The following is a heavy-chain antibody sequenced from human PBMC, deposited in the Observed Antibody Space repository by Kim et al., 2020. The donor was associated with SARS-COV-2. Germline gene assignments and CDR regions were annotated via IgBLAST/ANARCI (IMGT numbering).Heavy chain of an antibody. Sequence: GGSLRLSCEASGFTFSSYAMSWVRQAPGKGLEWVSAISGSTYYADSVKGRFTISRDNSKNTLYLQMNSLRAEDTAVYYCAKHRYSYGNTYLDYWGQGTLVTVSS. J-gene: IGHJ4*02. CDR2: ISGST. CDR3: AKHRYSYGNTYLDY. V-gene: IGHV3-23*01. D-gene: IGHD5-18*01. CDR1: GFTFSSYA.